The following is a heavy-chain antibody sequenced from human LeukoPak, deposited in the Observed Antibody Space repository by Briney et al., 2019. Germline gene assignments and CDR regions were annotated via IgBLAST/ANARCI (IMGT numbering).Heavy chain of an antibody. CDR1: GFTFRTYA. V-gene: IGHV3-23*01. Sequence: GGSLRLSCVASGFTFRTYAMSWVRQAPGKGLEWVSTISGSGGGKYYADSVKGRFTISRDNSKNTLYLQMNSLGAEDTAVYYCAKSALTSGPENWGQGTLVTVSP. J-gene: IGHJ4*02. CDR3: AKSALTSGPEN. D-gene: IGHD5-12*01. CDR2: ISGSGGGK.